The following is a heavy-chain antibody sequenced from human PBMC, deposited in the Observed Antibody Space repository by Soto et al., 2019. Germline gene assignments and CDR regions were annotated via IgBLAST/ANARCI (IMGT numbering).Heavy chain of an antibody. J-gene: IGHJ5*02. V-gene: IGHV4-30-2*01. Sequence: SETLSLTCAVSGGSISSGGYSWSWIRQPPGKGLEWIGYIYHSGSTYYNPSLKSRVTISVDRSKNQFSLKLSSVTAADTAVYYCARGRGGQYNWFDPWGQGTLVTVSS. CDR2: IYHSGST. D-gene: IGHD2-15*01. CDR1: GGSISSGGYS. CDR3: ARGRGGQYNWFDP.